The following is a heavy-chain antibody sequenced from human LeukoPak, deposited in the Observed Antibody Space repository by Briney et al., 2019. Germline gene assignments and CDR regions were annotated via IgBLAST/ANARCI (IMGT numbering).Heavy chain of an antibody. D-gene: IGHD6-13*01. CDR1: GLTFSAYY. CDR2: ISSSGYTT. V-gene: IGHV3-11*01. J-gene: IGHJ2*01. Sequence: PGGSLRLSCAVSGLTFSAYYMTWIRQAPGKGLEWVSYISSSGYTTYYADSVKGRFTISRDNAKNSLYLQMNSLRAEDTAVYYCARVGPAAAGRGYWYFDLWGRGTLVTVSS. CDR3: ARVGPAAAGRGYWYFDL.